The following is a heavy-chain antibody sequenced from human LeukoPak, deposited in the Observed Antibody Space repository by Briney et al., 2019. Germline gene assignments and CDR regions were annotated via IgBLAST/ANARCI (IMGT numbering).Heavy chain of an antibody. J-gene: IGHJ4*02. V-gene: IGHV4-4*07. CDR3: AREPSYSSSWYTH. D-gene: IGHD6-13*01. CDR2: IFSSGST. Sequence: PSETLSLTCTVSGGSISSYYWNWIRQPAGKGLGWIGRIFSSGSTNYNPSLKSRVTMSVDTSKNQFSLRLTSVTAADTAMYYRAREPSYSSSWYTHWGQGTLVTVSS. CDR1: GGSISSYY.